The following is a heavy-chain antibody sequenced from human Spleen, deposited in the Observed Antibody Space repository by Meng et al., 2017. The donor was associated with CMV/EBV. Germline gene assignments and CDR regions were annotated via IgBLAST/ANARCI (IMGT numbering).Heavy chain of an antibody. CDR3: ARDPRTTVTTYPTHLYYYYGMDV. CDR1: GFSFSNAW. CDR2: IKQDGSEK. V-gene: IGHV3-7*01. Sequence: GESLKISCAASGFSFSNAWMTWVRQAPGKGLEWVANIKQDGSEKYYVDSVKGRFTISRDNAKNSLYLQMNSLRAEDTAVYYCARDPRTTVTTYPTHLYYYYGMDVWGQGTTVTVSS. D-gene: IGHD4-17*01. J-gene: IGHJ6*02.